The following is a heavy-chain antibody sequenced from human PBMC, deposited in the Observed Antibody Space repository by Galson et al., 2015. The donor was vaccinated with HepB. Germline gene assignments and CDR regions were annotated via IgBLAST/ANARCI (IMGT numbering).Heavy chain of an antibody. V-gene: IGHV1-18*04. D-gene: IGHD1-20*01. J-gene: IGHJ4*02. CDR3: ARDVITGIHTPLDY. CDR1: GYTFTSYG. CDR2: ISAYNGNT. Sequence: SVKVSCKASGYTFTSYGISWVRQAPGQGLEWMGWISAYNGNTNYAQKLQGRVTMTTDTPTSTAYMELRSLRSDDTAVYYCARDVITGIHTPLDYWGQGTLVTVSS.